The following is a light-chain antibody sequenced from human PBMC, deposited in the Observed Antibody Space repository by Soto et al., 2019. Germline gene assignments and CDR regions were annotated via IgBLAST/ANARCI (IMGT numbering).Light chain of an antibody. V-gene: IGKV1-33*01. CDR3: QQYDNLPFT. J-gene: IGKJ3*01. Sequence: DIQMTQSPSSLSASVGDRVIITCQASQDISNYLNWYQQKPGKAPKLLIYDASYLETGVPSRFSGSGSGTDFTFTISSLQPEDIATYYCQQYDNLPFTFGPGTKVDIK. CDR2: DAS. CDR1: QDISNY.